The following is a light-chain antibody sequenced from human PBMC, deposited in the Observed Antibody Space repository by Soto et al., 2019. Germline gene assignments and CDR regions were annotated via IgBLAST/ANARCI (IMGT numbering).Light chain of an antibody. J-gene: IGLJ1*01. V-gene: IGLV2-11*01. CDR2: DVT. Sequence: QSALTQPRSVSGSPGQSVTISCTGTGXDVGNYNYVSWFQQHPGKAPKLMIYDVTKRPSGVPDRFSGSKSGNTASLTISGLQAEDEADYYCCSYGATYTYVFGTGTKVTVL. CDR3: CSYGATYTYV. CDR1: GXDVGNYNY.